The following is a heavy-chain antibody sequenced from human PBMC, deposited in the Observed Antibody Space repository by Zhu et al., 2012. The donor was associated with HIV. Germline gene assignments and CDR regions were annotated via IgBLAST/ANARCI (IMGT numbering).Heavy chain of an antibody. V-gene: IGHV4-39*01. CDR1: GGSISSSSYY. J-gene: IGHJ6*03. CDR3: AGQRHYYYYYMDV. Sequence: QVQLQESGPGLVKPSETLSLTCTVSGGSISSSSYYWGWIRQPPGKGLEWIGSIYYSGSTYYNPSLKSRVTISVDTSKNQFSLKLSSVTAADTAVYYCAGQRHYYYYYMDVWGKGPRSPSP. CDR2: IYYSGST.